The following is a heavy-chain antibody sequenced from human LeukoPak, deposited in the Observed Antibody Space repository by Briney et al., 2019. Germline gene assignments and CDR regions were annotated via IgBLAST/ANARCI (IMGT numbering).Heavy chain of an antibody. CDR2: IYHSGST. CDR1: GGSISSGGYY. D-gene: IGHD6-19*01. J-gene: IGHJ4*02. Sequence: SETLSLTCTVSGGSISSGGYYWSWIRQPPGKGLEWIGYIYHSGSTYYNPSLKSRVTISVDTSKNQFSLRLSSVTAADTAVYYCARQVAVAGTYGLTDWGQGTLVTVSS. CDR3: ARQVAVAGTYGLTD. V-gene: IGHV4-30-2*01.